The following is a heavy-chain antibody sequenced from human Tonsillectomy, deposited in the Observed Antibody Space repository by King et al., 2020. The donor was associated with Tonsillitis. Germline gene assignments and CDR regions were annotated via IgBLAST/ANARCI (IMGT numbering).Heavy chain of an antibody. J-gene: IGHJ4*02. CDR3: ARDLTSYSYGLECDY. CDR1: GYTFPSYY. Sequence: VQLVESGAEVKKPGASVKVSCKASGYTFPSYYIHWVRQAPGQGLEWMGVINPSGGRTTCAQTFQGRVTMTRETSTSTVYMELSSLRSEDTAVYYCARDLTSYSYGLECDYWGQGTLVTVSS. CDR2: INPSGGRT. D-gene: IGHD5-18*01. V-gene: IGHV1-46*01.